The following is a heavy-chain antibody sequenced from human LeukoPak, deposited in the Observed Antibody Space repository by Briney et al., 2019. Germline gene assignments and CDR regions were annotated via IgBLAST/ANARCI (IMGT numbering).Heavy chain of an antibody. CDR3: ARVTNSLYDF. Sequence: PGRSLRLSCAASGFTFSSYAMHWVRQAPGKGLEWVAVISYDGSNKYYADSVKGRFTISRDNSKNTLYLQMNSLRAEDTAVYYCARVTNSLYDFWGQGTLVTVSS. D-gene: IGHD3-3*01. J-gene: IGHJ1*01. V-gene: IGHV3-30-3*01. CDR1: GFTFSSYA. CDR2: ISYDGSNK.